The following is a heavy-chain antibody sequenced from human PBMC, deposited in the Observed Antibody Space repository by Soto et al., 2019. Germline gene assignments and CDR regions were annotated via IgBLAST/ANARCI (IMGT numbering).Heavy chain of an antibody. D-gene: IGHD2-15*01. CDR1: GFTFSNAW. Sequence: PGGSLRLSCAASGFTFSNAWMNWVRQAPGKGLEWVSVIYSGGSTYYGDSVKGRFTISRDKSKNTLYLQMNSLRVEDTAVYYCARDRCSGGSCYSADAFDIWGQGTMVTVSS. J-gene: IGHJ3*02. CDR3: ARDRCSGGSCYSADAFDI. V-gene: IGHV3-66*01. CDR2: IYSGGST.